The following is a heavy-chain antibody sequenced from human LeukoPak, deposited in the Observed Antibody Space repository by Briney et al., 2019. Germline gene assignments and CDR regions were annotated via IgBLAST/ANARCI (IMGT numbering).Heavy chain of an antibody. V-gene: IGHV3-20*04. CDR3: ASTERYYMDV. CDR2: INWNGGST. Sequence: GGSLRLSCAASGYTFDDYGMSWVRQAPGKGLEWVSGINWNGGSTCYADSVKGRFTISRDNAKNSLYLQMNSLRAEDTALYYCASTERYYMDVWGKGTTVTVSS. CDR1: GYTFDDYG. J-gene: IGHJ6*03.